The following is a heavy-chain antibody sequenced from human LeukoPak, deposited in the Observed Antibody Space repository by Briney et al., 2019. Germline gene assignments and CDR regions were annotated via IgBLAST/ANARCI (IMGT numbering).Heavy chain of an antibody. D-gene: IGHD2-15*01. CDR1: GFTFSSYS. V-gene: IGHV3-48*04. CDR2: ISSSGRTI. Sequence: GGSLRLSCAASGFTFSSYSMNWVRQAPGKGLEWVSYISSSGRTIHYADSVKGRVTISRDNVKNSLYLQMNSLRAEDTAVYYCARLGYCSGGSCYFLGLTDWGQGTLVTVSS. J-gene: IGHJ4*02. CDR3: ARLGYCSGGSCYFLGLTD.